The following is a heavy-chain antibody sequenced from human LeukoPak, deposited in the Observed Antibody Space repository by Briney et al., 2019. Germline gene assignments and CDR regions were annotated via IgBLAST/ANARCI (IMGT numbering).Heavy chain of an antibody. Sequence: ASVKVSCKASGYTFTGYYMHWVRQAPGHGLEWMGWINPNSGDTNYAQKFQGRVTVIRDTSISTAYMELSRLRSDDTAVYDCARVGSSGWYVHPTLDYWGQGTLLTVSS. CDR1: GYTFTGYY. D-gene: IGHD6-19*01. J-gene: IGHJ4*02. CDR3: ARVGSSGWYVHPTLDY. CDR2: INPNSGDT. V-gene: IGHV1-2*02.